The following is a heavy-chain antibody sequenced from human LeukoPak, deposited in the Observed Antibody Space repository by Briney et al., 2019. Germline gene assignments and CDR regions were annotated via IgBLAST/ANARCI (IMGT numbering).Heavy chain of an antibody. V-gene: IGHV3-30*18. CDR1: GFTFNSYG. D-gene: IGHD5-24*01. CDR3: AKERRWLQYGFYMDV. J-gene: IGHJ6*03. Sequence: PGGSLRLSCAASGFTFNSYGMHWVRQAPGKGLEWVTVISYDGSNKYYADSVKGRFIISRENSKDMLYLQMSSLRAEDTAVYYFAKERRWLQYGFYMDVWGQGTTVTVSS. CDR2: ISYDGSNK.